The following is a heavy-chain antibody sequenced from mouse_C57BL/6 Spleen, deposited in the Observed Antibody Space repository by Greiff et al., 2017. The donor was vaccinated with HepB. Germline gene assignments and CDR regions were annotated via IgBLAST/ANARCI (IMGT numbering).Heavy chain of an antibody. D-gene: IGHD1-1*01. V-gene: IGHV1-81*01. J-gene: IGHJ3*01. Sequence: VKLMESGAELARPGASVKLSCKASGYTFTSYGISWVKQRTGQGLEWIGEIYPRSGNTYYNEKFKGKATVTADKSSSTAYMELRSLTSEDSAVYFCAREALITTTPKGFAYWGQGTLVTVSA. CDR2: IYPRSGNT. CDR1: GYTFTSYG. CDR3: AREALITTTPKGFAY.